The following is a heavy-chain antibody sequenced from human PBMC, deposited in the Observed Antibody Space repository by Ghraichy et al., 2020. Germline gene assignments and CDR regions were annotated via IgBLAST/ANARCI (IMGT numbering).Heavy chain of an antibody. V-gene: IGHV4-39*01. Sequence: SETMSLTCTVSGGSISSSTYYWGWIRQPPGKGLEWIGSIYYCGSTYYNPSLKSRVTISVDTSKNQFSLKLSSVTSADTAVYYCARLGDYSSSWATFYYYGMDVWGQGTTVTVSS. CDR2: IYYCGST. J-gene: IGHJ6*02. CDR3: ARLGDYSSSWATFYYYGMDV. CDR1: GGSISSSTYY. D-gene: IGHD6-13*01.